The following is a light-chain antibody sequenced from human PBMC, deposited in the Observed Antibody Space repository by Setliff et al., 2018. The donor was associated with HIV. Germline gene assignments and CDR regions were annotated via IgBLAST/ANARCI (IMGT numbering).Light chain of an antibody. V-gene: IGLV1-40*01. CDR1: SSNLGAGYD. Sequence: QSALTQPASVSGSPGQSITISCTGSSSNLGAGYDVHWYQQPPGTAPKLLIYGSNNRPSGVPDRFSGSKSGTSASLAITGLQAEDEGDYFCQSYDNGLGGGNVFGTGTKVTV. CDR2: GSN. J-gene: IGLJ1*01. CDR3: QSYDNGLGGGNV.